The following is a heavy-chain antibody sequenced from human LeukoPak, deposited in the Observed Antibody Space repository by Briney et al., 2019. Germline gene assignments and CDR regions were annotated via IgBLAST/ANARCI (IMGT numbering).Heavy chain of an antibody. V-gene: IGHV3-74*01. CDR2: INSDGSST. J-gene: IGHJ4*02. Sequence: GGSLRLSCAASGFTFSSYWMHWVRQAPGKGLLWVSRINSDGSSTSYADSVKGRFTISRDNAKNTLYLQMNSLKAEDTAVYYCARRIAAAAAPYYFDYWGQGTLVTVSS. D-gene: IGHD6-13*01. CDR3: ARRIAAAAAPYYFDY. CDR1: GFTFSSYW.